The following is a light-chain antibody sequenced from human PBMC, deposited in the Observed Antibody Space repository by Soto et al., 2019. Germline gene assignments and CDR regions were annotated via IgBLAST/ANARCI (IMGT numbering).Light chain of an antibody. Sequence: VLTQSPATLSVSPGERVTLSCRASQSVSSLLAWYQQKPGQAPRLLIYGETFRATGIPDRFSGSGSGTDFTLTINRLEPEDFAVYYCQWSGGSVSFGGGTKVDIK. CDR2: GET. J-gene: IGKJ4*01. V-gene: IGKV3-20*01. CDR3: QWSGGSVS. CDR1: QSVSSL.